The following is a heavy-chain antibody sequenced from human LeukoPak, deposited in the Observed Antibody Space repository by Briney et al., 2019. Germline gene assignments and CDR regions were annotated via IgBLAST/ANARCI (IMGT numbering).Heavy chain of an antibody. D-gene: IGHD3-3*01. CDR1: GFTFGSCW. CDR3: ATDRGWRTSGYYLYYFEY. J-gene: IGHJ4*02. CDR2: IKHDGSEK. V-gene: IGHV3-7*01. Sequence: HSGGSLRLSCAASGFTFGSCWMNWVRQTPGKGLEWVASIKHDGSEKYYVDSVRGRFTISRDNTKNSLYLQMSSLRAEDTAVYYCATDRGWRTSGYYLYYFEYWGQGTLVTFSS.